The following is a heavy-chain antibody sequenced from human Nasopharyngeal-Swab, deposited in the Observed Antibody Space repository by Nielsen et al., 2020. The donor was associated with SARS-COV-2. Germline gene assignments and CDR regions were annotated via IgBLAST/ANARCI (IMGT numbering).Heavy chain of an antibody. CDR3: AKDKGALGSNYDY. CDR1: GFAFNNYA. V-gene: IGHV3-9*01. D-gene: IGHD3-10*01. J-gene: IGHJ4*02. Sequence: SLKISCAASGFAFNNYAMHWVRQAPGKGLEWVSGISWNSGSIGYADSVKGRFTISRDNAKNSLYLQMNSLRAEDTALYYCAKDKGALGSNYDYWGQGTLVTVSS. CDR2: ISWNSGSI.